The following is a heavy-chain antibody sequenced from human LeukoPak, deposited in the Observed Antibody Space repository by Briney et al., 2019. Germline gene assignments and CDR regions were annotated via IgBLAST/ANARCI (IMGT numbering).Heavy chain of an antibody. CDR3: ARSPPESITGTMYYFDY. V-gene: IGHV4-59*11. Sequence: SETLSLTCTVSVVSISSHYWSWIRQPPGKGLGSIGCIYYSGSTHYNPFLKSRVTISVDTSKNQFSLKLSSVTAADTAVYYCARSPPESITGTMYYFDYWGQGTLVTVSS. CDR1: VVSISSHY. D-gene: IGHD1-7*01. J-gene: IGHJ4*02. CDR2: IYYSGST.